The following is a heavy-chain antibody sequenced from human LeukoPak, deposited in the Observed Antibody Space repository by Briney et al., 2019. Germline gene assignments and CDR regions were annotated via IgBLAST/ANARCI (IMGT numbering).Heavy chain of an antibody. CDR1: GGSISSYY. V-gene: IGHV4-59*08. CDR2: IYYSGST. D-gene: IGHD6-19*01. Sequence: KASETLSLTCTVSGGSISSYYWSWIRQPPGKGLEWIGYIYYSGSTNYNPSLKSRVTISVDTSKNQFSLKLSSVTAADTAVYYCAALGYSSGWYPTDYWGQGTLVTVSS. CDR3: AALGYSSGWYPTDY. J-gene: IGHJ4*02.